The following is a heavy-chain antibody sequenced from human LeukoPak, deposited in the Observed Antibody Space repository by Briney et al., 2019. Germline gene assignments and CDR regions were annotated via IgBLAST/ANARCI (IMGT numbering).Heavy chain of an antibody. D-gene: IGHD2-21*02. Sequence: AGGSLRLSCAASGFTFSSYGMHWVRQAPGKGLEWVAVIWYDGSNKYYADSVKGRFTISRDNSKNTLYLQMNSLRAEDTAVYYCARDLPDCGGDCCPGYWGQGTLVTVSS. CDR3: ARDLPDCGGDCCPGY. J-gene: IGHJ4*02. CDR1: GFTFSSYG. V-gene: IGHV3-33*01. CDR2: IWYDGSNK.